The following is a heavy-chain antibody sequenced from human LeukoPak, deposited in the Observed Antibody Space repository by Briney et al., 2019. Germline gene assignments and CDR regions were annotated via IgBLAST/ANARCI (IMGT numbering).Heavy chain of an antibody. Sequence: SETLSLTCAVYGGSFSGYYWSWIRQPPGKGLEWIGEINQSGSTNYNPSLKSRVTISVDTSKNQFSLNLSSVTAADTALYYCARHGTILRYFDRTMRFDYWGQGTLVTVSS. D-gene: IGHD3-9*01. CDR1: GGSFSGYY. V-gene: IGHV4-34*01. J-gene: IGHJ4*02. CDR3: ARHGTILRYFDRTMRFDY. CDR2: INQSGST.